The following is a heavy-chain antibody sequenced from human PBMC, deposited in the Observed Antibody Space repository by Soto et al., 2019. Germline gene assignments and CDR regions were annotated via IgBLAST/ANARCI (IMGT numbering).Heavy chain of an antibody. Sequence: EVQLVESGGGLVQPGGSLRLSCAASGFTFSSYEMNWVRQAPGKGLEWVSYISSSGSTIYYADSVKGRFTISRDNAKNSLYLQMNSLRAEDTAVYYCARVPGQQWPDWYFDLWGRGTLVTVSS. J-gene: IGHJ2*01. CDR1: GFTFSSYE. CDR3: ARVPGQQWPDWYFDL. CDR2: ISSSGSTI. V-gene: IGHV3-48*03. D-gene: IGHD6-19*01.